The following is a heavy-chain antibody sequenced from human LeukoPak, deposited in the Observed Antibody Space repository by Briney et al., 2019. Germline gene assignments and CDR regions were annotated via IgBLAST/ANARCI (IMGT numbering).Heavy chain of an antibody. Sequence: SDTLSLTCSVSGGCISSYYWSWIRPPAGKGLEWIGRIYFSGTTNYSPSLKSRVTMSVDTSKNQFSLRLSSVTAADTPVYFCTRDIVLPTAYWYFDLWGRGTLVTVSS. J-gene: IGHJ2*01. CDR1: GGCISSYY. D-gene: IGHD2-2*01. V-gene: IGHV4-4*07. CDR3: TRDIVLPTAYWYFDL. CDR2: IYFSGTT.